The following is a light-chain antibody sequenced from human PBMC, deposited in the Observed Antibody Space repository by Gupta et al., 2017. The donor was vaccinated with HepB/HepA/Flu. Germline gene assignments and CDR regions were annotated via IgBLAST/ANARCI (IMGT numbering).Light chain of an antibody. CDR2: DVS. CDR3: SSYTSSSTLV. V-gene: IGLV2-14*03. Sequence: QSALTQPASVSGSPGQSITISCPGTSSDVGGYNYVSWYQQHPGKAPKLMIYDVSYRPSGVSNRFSGSKSGNTASLTISGLQAEDEADYYCSSYTSSSTLVFGGGTKLTV. J-gene: IGLJ3*02. CDR1: SSDVGGYNY.